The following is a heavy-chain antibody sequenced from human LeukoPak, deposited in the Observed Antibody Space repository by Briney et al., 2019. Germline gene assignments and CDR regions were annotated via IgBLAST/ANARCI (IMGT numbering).Heavy chain of an antibody. CDR3: ASPQRITGTTGGMGV. Sequence: ASVKVSCKASGYTFTGYYMHWVRQAPGQGLEWMGWINPNSGGTNYAQKFQGRVTMTRDTSISTAYMELSRLRSDDTAVYYCASPQRITGTTGGMGVWGQGTTVTVSS. J-gene: IGHJ6*02. V-gene: IGHV1-2*02. CDR1: GYTFTGYY. D-gene: IGHD1-7*01. CDR2: INPNSGGT.